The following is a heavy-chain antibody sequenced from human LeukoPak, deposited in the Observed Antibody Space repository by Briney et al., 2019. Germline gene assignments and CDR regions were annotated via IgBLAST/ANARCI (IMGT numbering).Heavy chain of an antibody. CDR2: ISSNGGST. J-gene: IGHJ6*03. Sequence: GGSLRLSCAASGFTFSSYAMHWVRQAPGKGLEYVSAISSNGGSTYYANSVKGRFTISRDNSKNTLYLQMGSLRAEDMAVYYCARVGGARRIYYYMDVWGKGTTVTISS. D-gene: IGHD1-14*01. CDR3: ARVGGARRIYYYMDV. V-gene: IGHV3-64*01. CDR1: GFTFSSYA.